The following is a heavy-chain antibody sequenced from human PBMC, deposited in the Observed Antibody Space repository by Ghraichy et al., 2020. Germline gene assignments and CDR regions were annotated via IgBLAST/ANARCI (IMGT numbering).Heavy chain of an antibody. V-gene: IGHV3-23*01. CDR3: AKVFSRYFDY. J-gene: IGHJ4*01. CDR2: VSGNSGDT. CDR1: GFTFSSYA. Sequence: GESLNISCAASGFTFSSYAMSWVRQAPGKGLQWVSTVSGNSGDTYYADSVKGRFTISRDNSKNTLYLQMSSLRAEDAAVYFCAKVFSRYFDYWGHGTLVTVSS.